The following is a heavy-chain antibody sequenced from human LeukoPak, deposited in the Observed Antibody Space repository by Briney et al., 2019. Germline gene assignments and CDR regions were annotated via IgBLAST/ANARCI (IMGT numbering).Heavy chain of an antibody. CDR3: ARGVPYASWSGPHYSDY. J-gene: IGHJ4*02. CDR1: GFTFSSYW. V-gene: IGHV3-7*01. D-gene: IGHD3-3*01. Sequence: GGSLRLSCAASGFTFSSYWMSWVRQAPGKGLEWVANIKQDGSQKYYVDSVKGRFSISRDNAKNSLYLQVNSLRAEDTAVYYCARGVPYASWSGPHYSDYWGQGTLVTVSS. CDR2: IKQDGSQK.